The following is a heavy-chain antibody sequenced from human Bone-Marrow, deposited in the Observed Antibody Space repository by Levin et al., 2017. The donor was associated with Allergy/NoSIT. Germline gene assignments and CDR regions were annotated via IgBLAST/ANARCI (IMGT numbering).Heavy chain of an antibody. J-gene: IGHJ4*02. Sequence: GGSLRLSCAASGFTFRSFEMTWVRQAPGKGLEWVSYISSSGSTIYYADSVKGRFTISRDNSKNALYLQMNSLRVDDTALYYCAGTVEVNFFDYWGQGTLVTVSS. CDR1: GFTFRSFE. D-gene: IGHD1-26*01. CDR3: AGTVEVNFFDY. V-gene: IGHV3-48*03. CDR2: ISSSGSTI.